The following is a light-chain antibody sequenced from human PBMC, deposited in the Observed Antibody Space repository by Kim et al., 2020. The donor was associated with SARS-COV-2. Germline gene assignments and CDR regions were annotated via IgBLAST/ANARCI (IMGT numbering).Light chain of an antibody. V-gene: IGKV1-16*01. CDR2: AAS. CDR3: ERYNTSLCT. Sequence: DIQMTQSPSSLSASVGDRVTITCRASQGISDYLAWCQQKPGKAPKSLIYAASRLQSGVPSRFSGSGSGTDFTLTTSSLQTQDIATYICERYNTSLCTFGQGTKVYIK. J-gene: IGKJ1*01. CDR1: QGISDY.